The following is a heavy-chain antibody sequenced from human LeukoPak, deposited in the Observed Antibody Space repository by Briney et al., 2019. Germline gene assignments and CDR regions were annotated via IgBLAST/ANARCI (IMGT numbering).Heavy chain of an antibody. Sequence: GRSLRLSCAASGFTFSSYGMHWVRQAPGKGLEWVAVISYDGSNKYYADSVKGRFTISRDNSKNTLYLQMNSLRAEDTAAYYCAKADGIAVAGSFFDYWGQGTLVTVSS. J-gene: IGHJ4*02. V-gene: IGHV3-30*18. CDR1: GFTFSSYG. CDR3: AKADGIAVAGSFFDY. CDR2: ISYDGSNK. D-gene: IGHD6-19*01.